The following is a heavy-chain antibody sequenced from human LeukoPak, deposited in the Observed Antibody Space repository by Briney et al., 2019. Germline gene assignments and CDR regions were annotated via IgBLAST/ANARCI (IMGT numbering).Heavy chain of an antibody. V-gene: IGHV4-34*01. J-gene: IGHJ4*02. CDR2: INHSGST. D-gene: IGHD4-17*01. CDR3: ASLGRLRDY. Sequence: SETLSLTCAVYGGSFRGYYWSWIRQPPGKGLEWIGEINHSGSTNYNPSLKSRVTISVDTSKNQFSLKLSSVTAADTAVYYCASLGRLRDYWGQGSLVTVSS. CDR1: GGSFRGYY.